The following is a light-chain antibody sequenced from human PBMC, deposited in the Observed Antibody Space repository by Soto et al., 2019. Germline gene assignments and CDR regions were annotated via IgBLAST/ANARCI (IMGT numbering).Light chain of an antibody. Sequence: QSVLTQSPSASASLGASVKLTRTLSSGHTYYTIAWHQQQPQKGPRYLMKVNSDGSHSKGDGIPDRFSGSSSGAERYLTISSLQSEDEADYYCQTWGTGIEVFGGGTKLTVL. CDR1: SGHTYYT. CDR2: VNSDGSH. V-gene: IGLV4-69*01. CDR3: QTWGTGIEV. J-gene: IGLJ2*01.